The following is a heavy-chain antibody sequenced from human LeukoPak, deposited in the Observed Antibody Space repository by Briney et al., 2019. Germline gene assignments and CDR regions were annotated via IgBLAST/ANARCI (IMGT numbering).Heavy chain of an antibody. D-gene: IGHD3-10*01. Sequence: GESLKISCEAFGYSFTGHWIGWVRQMPGRGLEFMGTIYPGDSDTRYSPSFEGRVSISVDKSMNTAYLQWSGLKASDTAMYYCARYGKSGTYSHGFDVWGQGTMVIVYS. V-gene: IGHV5-51*01. J-gene: IGHJ3*01. CDR2: IYPGDSDT. CDR1: GYSFTGHW. CDR3: ARYGKSGTYSHGFDV.